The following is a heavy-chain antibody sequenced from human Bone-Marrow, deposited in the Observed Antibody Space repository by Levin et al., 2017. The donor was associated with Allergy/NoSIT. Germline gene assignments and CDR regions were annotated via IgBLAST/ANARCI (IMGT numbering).Heavy chain of an antibody. J-gene: IGHJ4*02. CDR2: IYYSGST. CDR3: ARQELWPSNFDY. Sequence: SQTLSLTCTVSGGSISSSSYYWGWIRQPPGKGLEWIGSIYYSGSTYYNPSLKSRVTISVDTSKNQFSLKLSSVTAADTAVYYCARQELWPSNFDYWGQGTLVTVSS. D-gene: IGHD5-18*01. CDR1: GGSISSSSYY. V-gene: IGHV4-39*01.